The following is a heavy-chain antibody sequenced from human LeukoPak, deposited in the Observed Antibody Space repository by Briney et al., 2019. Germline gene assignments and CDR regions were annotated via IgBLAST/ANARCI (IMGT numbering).Heavy chain of an antibody. J-gene: IGHJ4*02. D-gene: IGHD2-15*01. CDR1: GLAFSAYK. CDR2: ISTDGYTT. V-gene: IGHV3-74*01. CDR3: VVGGSPGY. Sequence: GGSLGLSCAASGLAFSAYKMHWVRQAPRKGLVWVSRISTDGYTTDYADFVQGRFTASRDNTKNTWSLEMNSLRAEDPAVYYCVVGGSPGYWGQGTLVTVSS.